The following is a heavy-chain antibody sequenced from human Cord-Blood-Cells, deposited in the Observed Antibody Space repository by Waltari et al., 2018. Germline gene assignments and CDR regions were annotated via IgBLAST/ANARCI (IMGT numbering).Heavy chain of an antibody. J-gene: IGHJ4*02. CDR2: INPNSGGT. CDR3: ARETGGVTIFGVVDY. CDR1: GYTFTGYY. V-gene: IGHV1-2*06. Sequence: QVQLVQSGAEVKKPGASVKVSCKASGYTFTGYYMHWVRQAPGQGLEWMGRINPNSGGTNYAQKFQGRVTMTRDTSISTAYMERSRLRSDDTAVYYCARETGGVTIFGVVDYWGQGTLVTVSS. D-gene: IGHD3-3*01.